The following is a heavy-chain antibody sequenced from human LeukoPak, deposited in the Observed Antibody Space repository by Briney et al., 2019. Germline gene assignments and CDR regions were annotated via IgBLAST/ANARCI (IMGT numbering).Heavy chain of an antibody. V-gene: IGHV3-23*01. CDR2: ISESGSGT. D-gene: IGHD5-18*01. Sequence: GGSLRLSCAVSGLTFSRYAMSWVRQAPGKGLEWVSAISESGSGTYYPDSVKGRITISRENSKDPLPLPMNSLRAEDTAVYYCAKDIAQGYTFGSIGQDYWGQGTLVTVSS. CDR1: GLTFSRYA. CDR3: AKDIAQGYTFGSIGQDY. J-gene: IGHJ4*02.